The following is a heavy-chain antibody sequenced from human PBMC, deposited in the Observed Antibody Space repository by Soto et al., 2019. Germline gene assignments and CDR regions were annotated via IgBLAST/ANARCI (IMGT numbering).Heavy chain of an antibody. CDR2: ISSNGGST. CDR1: GFTFSSYA. Sequence: GGSLRLSCAASGFTFSSYAMHWVRQAPGKGLEYVSAISSNGGSTYYANSVKGRFTISRDNSKNTLYLQMGSLRAEDMAVYYCAREKVMVRGVTNYYYYYMDVWGKGTTVTVSS. V-gene: IGHV3-64*01. D-gene: IGHD3-10*01. J-gene: IGHJ6*03. CDR3: AREKVMVRGVTNYYYYYMDV.